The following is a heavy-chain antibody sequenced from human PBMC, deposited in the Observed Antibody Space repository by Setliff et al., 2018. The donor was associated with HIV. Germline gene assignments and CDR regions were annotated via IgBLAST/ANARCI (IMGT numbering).Heavy chain of an antibody. J-gene: IGHJ4*02. V-gene: IGHV4-30-4*01. CDR3: ASKFYGSGSYKDY. CDR1: GASIDSGDHY. D-gene: IGHD3-10*01. CDR2: IYYSGTT. Sequence: KTSETLSLTCTVSGASIDSGDHYWTWIRQPPGKGLEWIGYIYYSGTTYYNSSLKSRVTISLHTSKNQFSLKLSSVTAADTAVYYCASKFYGSGSYKDYWGQGTLVTVSS.